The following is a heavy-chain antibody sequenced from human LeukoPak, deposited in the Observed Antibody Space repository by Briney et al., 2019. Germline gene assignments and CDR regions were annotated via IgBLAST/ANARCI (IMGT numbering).Heavy chain of an antibody. D-gene: IGHD1-20*01. CDR1: GVSVSGYY. J-gene: IGHJ5*02. CDR3: ARDRISGTAGWFDP. V-gene: IGHV4-31*03. CDR2: IYYSGTT. Sequence: TLSLTCTVSGVSVSGYYWSWIRQHPGKGLEWIGYIYYSGTTYYNPSLKSRVTISVDTSKNQFSLKLSSVTAADTAVYYCARDRISGTAGWFDPWGQGTLVTVSS.